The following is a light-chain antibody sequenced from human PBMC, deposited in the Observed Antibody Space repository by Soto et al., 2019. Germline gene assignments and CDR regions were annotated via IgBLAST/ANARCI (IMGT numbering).Light chain of an antibody. CDR3: RSYAGSDYPYV. V-gene: IGLV2-8*01. CDR1: SKDVGYYNY. Sequence: QSVLTQPPSASGSPGQSVTIACTGTSKDVGYYNYVSWYQQPPGKAPKLLIYDVSKRPSGVPDRFSGSKSGNTASLTVSGLQAEDEGDYYCRSYAGSDYPYVFGTGTKVTVL. J-gene: IGLJ1*01. CDR2: DVS.